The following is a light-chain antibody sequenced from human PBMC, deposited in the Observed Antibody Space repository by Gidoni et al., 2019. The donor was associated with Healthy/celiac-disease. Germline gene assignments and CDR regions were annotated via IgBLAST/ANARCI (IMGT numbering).Light chain of an antibody. CDR2: QDS. CDR3: QAWDSSTQGV. V-gene: IGLV3-1*01. Sequence: SYGLTQPPSVSVSPGQTASITCSGDKLGDKYACWYQQKPGQSPVLVIYQDSKRPSGIPERFSGSNSGNTATLTISGTQAMDEADYYCQAWDSSTQGVFGGGTKLTVL. J-gene: IGLJ2*01. CDR1: KLGDKY.